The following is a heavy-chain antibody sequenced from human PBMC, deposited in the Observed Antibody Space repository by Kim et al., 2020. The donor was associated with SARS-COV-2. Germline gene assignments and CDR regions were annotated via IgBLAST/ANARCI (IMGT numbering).Heavy chain of an antibody. CDR1: GGSFSGYY. Sequence: SETLSLTCAVYGGSFSGYYWSWIRQPPGKGLEWIGEINHSGSTNYNPSLKSRVTISVDTSKNQFSLKLSSVTAADTAVYYCARGGVRGVGYYYYYYGMDVWGQGTTVTVSS. D-gene: IGHD3-10*01. CDR2: INHSGST. J-gene: IGHJ6*02. V-gene: IGHV4-34*01. CDR3: ARGGVRGVGYYYYYYGMDV.